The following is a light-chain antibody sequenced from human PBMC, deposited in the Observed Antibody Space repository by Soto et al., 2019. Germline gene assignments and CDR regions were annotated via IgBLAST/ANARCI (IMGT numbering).Light chain of an antibody. CDR2: AAS. J-gene: IGKJ4*01. CDR1: QSISSW. CDR3: QQDNSFPLT. Sequence: DIQMTQSPSSVSASVGDRVTITCRASQSISSWLAWYQQKPGKAPKLLIYAASSLQSGVPSRFSGSGSGTDFPLTISSLHAEYSATYYYQQDNSFPLTFGRGTKLEIK. V-gene: IGKV1-12*01.